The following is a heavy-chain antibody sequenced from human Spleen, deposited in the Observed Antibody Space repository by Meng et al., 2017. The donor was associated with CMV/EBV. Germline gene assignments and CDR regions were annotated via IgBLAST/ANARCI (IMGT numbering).Heavy chain of an antibody. D-gene: IGHD4-17*01. Sequence: SGFSFSTYGMHWVRQAPGKGLEWVAFIRNDGIDKYYADSVKGRFTISRDNSKNTLYVQMNSLGPEDTAVYYCAKTTVTSWATYYFDYWGQGTLVTVSS. J-gene: IGHJ4*02. CDR2: IRNDGIDK. V-gene: IGHV3-30*02. CDR3: AKTTVTSWATYYFDY. CDR1: GFSFSTYG.